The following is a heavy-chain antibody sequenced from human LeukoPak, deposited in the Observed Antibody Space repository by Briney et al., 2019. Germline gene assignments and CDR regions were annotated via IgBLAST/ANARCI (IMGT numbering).Heavy chain of an antibody. J-gene: IGHJ4*02. CDR3: AIWTSGNY. CDR1: EFIFKRSW. V-gene: IGHV3-7*01. CDR2: MDPSGSQK. Sequence: GGSLRLSCAASEFIFKRSWMNWVRQAPGKGLEWVANMDPSGSQKRYVDSVKGRFTISKDNPGTSLYLEMYGLGAEDTAIYYCAIWTSGNYWGQGTLVTVSS. D-gene: IGHD1-1*01.